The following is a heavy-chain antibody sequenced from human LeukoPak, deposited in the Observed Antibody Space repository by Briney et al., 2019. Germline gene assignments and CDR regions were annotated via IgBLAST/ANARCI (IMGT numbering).Heavy chain of an antibody. Sequence: SVKVSCKASGGTFINYGISWVRQAPGQGLEWMGGIIPIFGTANYAQKFQGRVTITADESTSTAYMELSSLRSEDTAVYYCARKWGYDTSGYYYSYWGQGTLVTVSS. V-gene: IGHV1-69*13. J-gene: IGHJ4*02. CDR2: IIPIFGTA. D-gene: IGHD3-22*01. CDR3: ARKWGYDTSGYYYSY. CDR1: GGTFINYG.